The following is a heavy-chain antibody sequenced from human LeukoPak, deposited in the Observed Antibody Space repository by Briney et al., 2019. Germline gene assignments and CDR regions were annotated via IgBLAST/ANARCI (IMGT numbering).Heavy chain of an antibody. Sequence: PSETLSLTCTVSGDSIKSGDYSWSWIRQPPGKGLEWIAYIYSTGNRYYNPSLKSRLSISVDTSKNQFSLKLSSVTAADTAVYYCARSRGDYYYHYYMDVWGKGTTVTVSS. CDR3: ARSRGDYYYHYYMDV. J-gene: IGHJ6*03. CDR2: IYSTGNR. D-gene: IGHD2-21*02. V-gene: IGHV4-30-4*07. CDR1: GDSIKSGDYS.